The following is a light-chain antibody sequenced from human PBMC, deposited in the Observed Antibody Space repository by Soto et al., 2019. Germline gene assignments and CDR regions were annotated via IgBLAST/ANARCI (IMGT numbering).Light chain of an antibody. J-gene: IGKJ5*01. V-gene: IGKV3-20*01. CDR2: GAS. CDR3: QQYGSSPIT. CDR1: QSVSSSY. Sequence: EIVLTQSPGTLSLSPGERATLSCRASQSVSSSYLAWYQLKPGQVPRLLIYGASSRATGISDRFSGSGSGTDFTLTISRLEPEDFAVYYCQQYGSSPITFGQGTRLEIK.